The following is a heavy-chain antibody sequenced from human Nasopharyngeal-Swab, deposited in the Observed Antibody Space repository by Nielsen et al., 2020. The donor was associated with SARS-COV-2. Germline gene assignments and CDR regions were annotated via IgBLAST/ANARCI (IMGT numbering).Heavy chain of an antibody. CDR1: GYSFTSYW. CDR2: IYPRDSDT. J-gene: IGHJ6*02. D-gene: IGHD5-12*01. Sequence: GESLKISCQGSGYSFTSYWIAWVRQMPGKGLEWMGIIYPRDSDTRYSPSFQGQVTISADKSISPAYLQWSSLKASDTAMYYCVRPEGVATSFKYYFQYGMDVWGQGTMVTVPS. V-gene: IGHV5-51*01. CDR3: VRPEGVATSFKYYFQYGMDV.